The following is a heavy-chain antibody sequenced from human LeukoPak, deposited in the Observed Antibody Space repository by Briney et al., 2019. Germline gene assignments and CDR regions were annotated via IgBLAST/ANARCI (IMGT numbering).Heavy chain of an antibody. CDR2: ISSSGSTI. Sequence: GGSLRLSCAASGFTFSSYEMNWVRQAPGKGLEWVSYISSSGSTIYYADSVKGRFTISRDNAKNSLYLQMNSLRAEDTAVYYCVSMNWNYYFDYWGQGTLVTVSS. CDR3: VSMNWNYYFDY. D-gene: IGHD1-7*01. V-gene: IGHV3-48*03. CDR1: GFTFSSYE. J-gene: IGHJ4*02.